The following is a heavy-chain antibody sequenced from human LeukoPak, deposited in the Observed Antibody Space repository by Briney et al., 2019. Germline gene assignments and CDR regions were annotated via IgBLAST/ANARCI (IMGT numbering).Heavy chain of an antibody. V-gene: IGHV3-74*01. J-gene: IGHJ4*02. CDR3: ARDREYSSSYDY. CDR1: GFTVSSNY. D-gene: IGHD6-6*01. Sequence: GGSLRLSCAASGFTVSSNYMSWVRQAPGKGLMWVSRINTDGSSTSYADSVKGRFTISRDNAKNTLYLQMNSLRAEDTAVYYCARDREYSSSYDYWGQGTLVTVSS. CDR2: INTDGSST.